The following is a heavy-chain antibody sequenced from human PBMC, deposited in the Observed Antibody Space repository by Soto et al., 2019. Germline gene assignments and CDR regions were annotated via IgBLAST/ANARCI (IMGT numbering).Heavy chain of an antibody. CDR3: ARDGVDDYIWGSYRYTTAGAFDI. D-gene: IGHD3-16*02. J-gene: IGHJ3*02. Sequence: ASVKVSCKASGYTFTSYDINWLLQATGQGLEWMGWMNPNSGNTGYAQKFQGRVTMTRNTSISTAYMELSSLRSEDTAVYYCARDGVDDYIWGSYRYTTAGAFDIWGQGTMVTVSS. V-gene: IGHV1-8*01. CDR1: GYTFTSYD. CDR2: MNPNSGNT.